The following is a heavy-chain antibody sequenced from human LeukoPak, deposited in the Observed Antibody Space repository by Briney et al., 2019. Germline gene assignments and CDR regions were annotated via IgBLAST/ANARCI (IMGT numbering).Heavy chain of an antibody. CDR3: ARGEYTSGWYNFDF. Sequence: PSETLSLICTVSGASISTYDWSWIRQPAGKGLEWIGYIYAGSTNYSPSLESRVTMSVDTSKNQFSLKLSSVTAADTAVYYCARGEYTSGWYNFDFWGQGILVTVSS. V-gene: IGHV4-59*01. D-gene: IGHD6-19*01. CDR2: IYAGST. J-gene: IGHJ4*02. CDR1: GASISTYD.